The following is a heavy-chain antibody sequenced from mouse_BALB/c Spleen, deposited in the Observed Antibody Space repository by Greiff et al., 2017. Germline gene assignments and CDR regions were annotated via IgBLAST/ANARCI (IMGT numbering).Heavy chain of an antibody. CDR2: IWAGGST. Sequence: QVQLKESGPGLVAPSQCLSISCTVSGFSLTSYCVHWVRQPPGKGLEWLGVIWAGGSTNYNSALMSRLSISKDNSKSQVFLKMNSLQTDDTAMYYCAREGGYYWYFDDWGAGTTVTVSS. J-gene: IGHJ1*01. CDR1: GFSLTSYC. D-gene: IGHD1-1*02. CDR3: AREGGYYWYFDD. V-gene: IGHV2-9*02.